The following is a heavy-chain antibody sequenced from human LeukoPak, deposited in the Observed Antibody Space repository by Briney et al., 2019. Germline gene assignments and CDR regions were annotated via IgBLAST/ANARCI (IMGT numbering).Heavy chain of an antibody. CDR1: GGPFSGYY. J-gene: IGHJ4*02. CDR3: ARGRSPPRAGARKKYFDY. D-gene: IGHD1-26*01. Sequence: SETLSLTCAVYGGPFSGYYWRWIRQPPGKGLEWIGEINHSGSTNYNPSLKSRVTISVDTSKNQFSLKLSSVTAADTAVYYCARGRSPPRAGARKKYFDYWGQGTLVTVSS. V-gene: IGHV4-34*01. CDR2: INHSGST.